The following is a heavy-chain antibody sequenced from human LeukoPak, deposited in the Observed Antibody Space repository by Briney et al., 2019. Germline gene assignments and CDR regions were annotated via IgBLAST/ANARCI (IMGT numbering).Heavy chain of an antibody. CDR3: ASPSSGWSFMGILQH. J-gene: IGHJ1*01. CDR2: IYYSGST. CDR1: GGSISSSSYY. Sequence: MPSETLSLTCTVSGGSISSSSYYWGWIRQPPGKGLEWIGSIYYSGSTYYNPSLKSRVTISVDTSKNQFSLKLSSVTAADTAVYYCASPSSGWSFMGILQHWGQGTLVTVSS. V-gene: IGHV4-39*01. D-gene: IGHD6-19*01.